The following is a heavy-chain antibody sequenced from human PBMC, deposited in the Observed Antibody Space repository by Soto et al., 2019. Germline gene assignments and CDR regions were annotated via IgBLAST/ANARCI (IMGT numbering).Heavy chain of an antibody. CDR1: GYSFTSYW. CDR2: IYPGDSDT. Sequence: GESLKISCKGSGYSFTSYWIGWVRQMPGKGLEWMGIIYPGDSDTRYSPSFQGQVTISADKSISTAYLQWSSLKASDTAMYYCARHAEPGQEWLVPYFERWGRGTLVTVSS. D-gene: IGHD6-19*01. V-gene: IGHV5-51*01. J-gene: IGHJ2*01. CDR3: ARHAEPGQEWLVPYFER.